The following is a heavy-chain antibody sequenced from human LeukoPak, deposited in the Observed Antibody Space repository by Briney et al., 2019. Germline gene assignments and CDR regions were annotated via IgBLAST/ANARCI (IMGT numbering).Heavy chain of an antibody. D-gene: IGHD1-1*01. V-gene: IGHV1-46*01. CDR3: ARDDDEAFVDY. CDR1: GYTFTSYY. J-gene: IGHJ4*02. Sequence: ASVKVSCKASGYTFTSYYMHWVRQAPGQGLEWMRIINPSGGSRSYAQKFQGRVTMTRDTSTSTVYMELSSLRSEDTAVYYCARDDDEAFVDYWGQGTLVTVSS. CDR2: INPSGGSR.